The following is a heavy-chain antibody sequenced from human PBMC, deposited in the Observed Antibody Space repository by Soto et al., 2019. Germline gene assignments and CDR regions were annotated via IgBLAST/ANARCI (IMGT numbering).Heavy chain of an antibody. CDR2: ISGSGGST. J-gene: IGHJ6*02. D-gene: IGHD6-13*01. Sequence: QPGGSLRLSCAASGFTFSSYAMSWVRQAPGKGLEWVSAISGSGGSTYYADSVKGRFTISRDNSKNTLYLQMNSLRAEDTAVYYCAKGSGSSSWYGFGYYYYGMDVWGQGTTVTVSS. V-gene: IGHV3-23*01. CDR1: GFTFSSYA. CDR3: AKGSGSSSWYGFGYYYYGMDV.